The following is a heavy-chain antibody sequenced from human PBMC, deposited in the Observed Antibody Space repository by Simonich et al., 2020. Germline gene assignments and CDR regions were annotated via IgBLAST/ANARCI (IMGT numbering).Heavy chain of an antibody. V-gene: IGHV4-38-2*02. CDR3: ARDRDGDYDY. Sequence: QVQLQEPGPGLVKPSETLSLTCAFSVYSISSGSYWGWIRQHPGKGLEWIGSIYHSGGTCSNPALESRVTISVDTSKNQFTLKLGSVTAADTAVYYCARDRDGDYDYWGQGTLVTVSS. CDR2: IYHSGGT. CDR1: VYSISSGSY. J-gene: IGHJ4*02. D-gene: IGHD4-17*01.